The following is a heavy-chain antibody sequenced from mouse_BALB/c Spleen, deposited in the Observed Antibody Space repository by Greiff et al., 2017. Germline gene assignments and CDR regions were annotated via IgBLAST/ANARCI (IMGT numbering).Heavy chain of an antibody. CDR1: GFNIKDTY. J-gene: IGHJ2*01. V-gene: IGHV14-3*02. D-gene: IGHD2-4*01. CDR2: IDPANGNT. Sequence: EVQLQESGAELVKPGASVKLSCTASGFNIKDTYMHWVKQRPEQGLEWIGRIDPANGNTKYDPKFQGKATITADTSSNTAYLQLSSLTSEDTAVYYCARWRAIDYDYFDYWGQGTTLTVSS. CDR3: ARWRAIDYDYFDY.